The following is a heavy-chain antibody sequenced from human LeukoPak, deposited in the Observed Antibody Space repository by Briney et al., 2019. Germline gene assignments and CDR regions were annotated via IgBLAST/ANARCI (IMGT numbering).Heavy chain of an antibody. D-gene: IGHD3-3*01. Sequence: RXXXGXGLEWVSXISGSGGSTYYADSVKGRFTISRDNSKNTLYLQMNSLRAEDTAVYYCAKDLGGDFWSGLGMDVWGQGTTVTVSS. CDR3: AKDLGGDFWSGLGMDV. CDR2: ISGSGGST. J-gene: IGHJ6*02. V-gene: IGHV3-23*01.